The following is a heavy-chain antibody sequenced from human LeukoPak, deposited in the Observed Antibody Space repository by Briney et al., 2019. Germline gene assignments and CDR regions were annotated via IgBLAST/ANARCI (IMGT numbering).Heavy chain of an antibody. D-gene: IGHD3-22*01. CDR2: ISNDGSNK. V-gene: IGHV3-30-3*01. Sequence: GRSLRLSCAASGFTFSTYGIYWVRQAPGQGLEWVAVISNDGSNKYYADSVQGRFTISRDNSKNTLYLQMNSLRPEDTAVYYCARDGDSSGYYYVGSYHFDYWGQGTLVTVSS. J-gene: IGHJ4*02. CDR1: GFTFSTYG. CDR3: ARDGDSSGYYYVGSYHFDY.